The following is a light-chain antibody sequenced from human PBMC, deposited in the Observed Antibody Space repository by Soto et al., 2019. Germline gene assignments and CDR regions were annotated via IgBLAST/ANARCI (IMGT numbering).Light chain of an antibody. CDR2: GNN. CDR3: QSYDSSLAVV. Sequence: QAVVTQPPSVSGAPGQRVTISCTGSSSNIGAGNNVHWYQQFPGTAPKLLIYGNNNRPSGVPDRFSGSRSGTSASLAITGLQAEDEADYYCQSYDSSLAVVFGGGTKLTVL. J-gene: IGLJ2*01. V-gene: IGLV1-40*01. CDR1: SSNIGAGNN.